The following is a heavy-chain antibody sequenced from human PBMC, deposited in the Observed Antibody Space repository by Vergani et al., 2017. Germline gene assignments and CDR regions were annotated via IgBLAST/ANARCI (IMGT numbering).Heavy chain of an antibody. J-gene: IGHJ6*03. CDR2: IYYSGST. D-gene: IGHD3-3*01. Sequence: QVQLQESGPGLVKPSETLSLTCTVSGGSISSYYWSWIRQPPGKGLEWIGYIYYSGSTNYNPSRKSRVTISVDTSKNQFSLKLSSVTAADTAVYYCARDCYDFWSGYPSYYYMDVWGKGTTVTVSS. V-gene: IGHV4-59*01. CDR1: GGSISSYY. CDR3: ARDCYDFWSGYPSYYYMDV.